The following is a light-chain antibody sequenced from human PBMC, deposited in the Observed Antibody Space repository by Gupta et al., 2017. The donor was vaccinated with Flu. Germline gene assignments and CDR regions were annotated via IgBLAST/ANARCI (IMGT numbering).Light chain of an antibody. CDR1: ESISTY. J-gene: IGKJ2*01. CDR3: RHRCNWPPYT. Sequence: ATLFLSPGESATLSCRASESISTYSAWHQQTPCHSPMLLIFDASKRATGPPCRFSGSWFGKYLPLTSNIRDQEDFAGYYCRHRCNWPPYTFGQGTXVEIK. CDR2: DAS. V-gene: IGKV3-11*01.